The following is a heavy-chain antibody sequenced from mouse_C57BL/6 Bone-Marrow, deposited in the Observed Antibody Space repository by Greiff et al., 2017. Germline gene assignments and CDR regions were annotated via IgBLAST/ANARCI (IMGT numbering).Heavy chain of an antibody. CDR2: ISSGSSTI. Sequence: EVKLMESGGGLVKPGGSLKLSCAASGLTFSDYGMHWVRQAPEKGLEWVAYISSGSSTIYYADTVKGRFTISRDNAKNTLFLQMTSLRSEDTAMYYCARGTRDYWGQGTTLTVSS. CDR1: GLTFSDYG. D-gene: IGHD2-13*01. J-gene: IGHJ2*01. CDR3: ARGTRDY. V-gene: IGHV5-17*01.